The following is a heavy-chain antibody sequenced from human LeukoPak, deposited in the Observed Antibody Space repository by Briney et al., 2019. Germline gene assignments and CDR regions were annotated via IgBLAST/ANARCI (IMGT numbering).Heavy chain of an antibody. D-gene: IGHD3-9*01. V-gene: IGHV3-23*01. CDR3: AKVLRYFDWLLPFDY. J-gene: IGHJ4*02. CDR1: GFTFSTYA. CDR2: ISGSGGST. Sequence: TGGSLRLSCAASGFTFSTYARSWVRQAPGKGLEWVSTISGSGGSTYYADSVKGRFTISRDNSKNTLYLQMNSLRAEDTAVYYCAKVLRYFDWLLPFDYWGQGTLVTVSS.